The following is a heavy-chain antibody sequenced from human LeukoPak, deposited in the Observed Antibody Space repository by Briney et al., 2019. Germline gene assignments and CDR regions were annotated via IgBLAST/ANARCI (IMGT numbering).Heavy chain of an antibody. J-gene: IGHJ4*02. CDR3: ARDLRYCSSTSCGY. V-gene: IGHV3-74*01. D-gene: IGHD2-2*01. CDR2: INGDGSST. CDR1: GFTFSSYW. Sequence: GGSLRLSCAASGFTFSSYWMHWVRQAPGKGLVWVSRINGDGSSTSYVDSVKGRFTISRDNAKNTLYLQMNSLRAEDTAVYYCARDLRYCSSTSCGYWGQGTLVTVSS.